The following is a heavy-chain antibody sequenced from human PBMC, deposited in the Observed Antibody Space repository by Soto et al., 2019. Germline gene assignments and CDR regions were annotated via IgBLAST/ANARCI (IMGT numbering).Heavy chain of an antibody. CDR2: IWYDGSNK. Sequence: QVQLVESGGGVVQPGRSLRLSCAASGFTFSSYGMHWVRQAPGKGLEWVAVIWYDGSNKYYADSVKGRFTISRDNSKNTLYLQMNSLRAEDTAVYYCARVTGMIVVEDWYFDLWGRGTLVTVSS. CDR1: GFTFSSYG. D-gene: IGHD3-22*01. J-gene: IGHJ2*01. CDR3: ARVTGMIVVEDWYFDL. V-gene: IGHV3-33*01.